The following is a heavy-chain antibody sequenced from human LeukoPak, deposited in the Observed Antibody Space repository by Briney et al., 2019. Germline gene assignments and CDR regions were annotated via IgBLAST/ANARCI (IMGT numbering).Heavy chain of an antibody. V-gene: IGHV3-30-3*01. CDR3: ARAGKWFGELLSRLFDY. J-gene: IGHJ4*02. D-gene: IGHD3-10*01. CDR1: GFTFSSYA. CDR2: ISYDGSNK. Sequence: AGRSLRLSCAASGFTFSSYAMHWVRQAPGKGLEGVAVISYDGSNKYYADSVKGRFTISRDNSKNTLYLQMNSLRAEDTAVYYCARAGKWFGELLSRLFDYWGQGTLVTVSS.